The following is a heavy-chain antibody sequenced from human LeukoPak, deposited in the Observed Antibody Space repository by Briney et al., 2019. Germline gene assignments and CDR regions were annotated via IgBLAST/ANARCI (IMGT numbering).Heavy chain of an antibody. CDR1: GYTFTSYV. Sequence: GASVKVSCKASGYTFTSYVIHWVRQAPGQRLEWMAWINAGNGNTKYSQKFQGRVTITRDTSANTAYMELRSLRSEDTAAYYCARGDSSGWEGDDPFHIWGQGTMVTVSS. D-gene: IGHD6-19*01. J-gene: IGHJ3*02. V-gene: IGHV1-3*01. CDR2: INAGNGNT. CDR3: ARGDSSGWEGDDPFHI.